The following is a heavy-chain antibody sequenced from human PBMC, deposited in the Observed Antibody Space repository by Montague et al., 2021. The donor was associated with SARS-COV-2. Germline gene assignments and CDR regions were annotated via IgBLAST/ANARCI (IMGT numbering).Heavy chain of an antibody. J-gene: IGHJ2*01. D-gene: IGHD3-22*01. Sequence: SETLSLTCTVSGGSISSSSYYWGWIRQPPGKGLEWIGSIYYSGSTYYNPSLKSRVTISVDTSENQFSLKLSSVTAADTAVYYCARHYYDSSGYYSSWCFDLWGHGTLVTVSS. V-gene: IGHV4-39*01. CDR3: ARHYYDSSGYYSSWCFDL. CDR2: IYYSGST. CDR1: GGSISSSSYY.